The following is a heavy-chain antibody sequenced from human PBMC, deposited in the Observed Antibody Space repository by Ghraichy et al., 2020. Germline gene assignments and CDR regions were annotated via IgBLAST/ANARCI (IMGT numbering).Heavy chain of an antibody. V-gene: IGHV3-21*01. CDR3: VRADGSGSFYY. Sequence: GGSLRLSCETSGFNLGVYTMNWLRWAPNKGLQWVSSISSDSSRIYYTDSVRGRFTISRDNAMNSVFLQMDSLTVEDTAMYYCVRADGSGSFYYWGQGTQVSVSS. CDR2: ISSDSSRI. CDR1: GFNLGVYT. J-gene: IGHJ4*01. D-gene: IGHD3-10*01.